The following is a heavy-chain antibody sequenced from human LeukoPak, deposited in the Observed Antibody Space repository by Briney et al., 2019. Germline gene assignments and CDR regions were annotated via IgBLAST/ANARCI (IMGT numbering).Heavy chain of an antibody. CDR1: GGSISSYY. CDR3: ARSPLYFYQRSGHYYFDY. J-gene: IGHJ4*02. V-gene: IGHV4-59*01. Sequence: SETLSLTCTVSGGSISSYYWSWIRQPPGKGLEWIGHIYYSGSTNYNPSLKSRVTISLDMSKNQFSLKLSSVTAADTAVYYCARSPLYFYQRSGHYYFDYWGQGTLVTVSS. CDR2: IYYSGST. D-gene: IGHD3-22*01.